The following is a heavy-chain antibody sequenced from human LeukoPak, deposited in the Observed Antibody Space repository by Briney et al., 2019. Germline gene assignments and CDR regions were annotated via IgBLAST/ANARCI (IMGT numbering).Heavy chain of an antibody. D-gene: IGHD3-3*01. V-gene: IGHV4-4*07. Sequence: PSETLSLTCTVSGGSTSRYYWSWIRQPAGKGLEWIGRIYTSGSTNYNPSLKSRATMSVDTSRNQFSLSLRSVTAADTAVYYCARVRYEGFDPWGQGTLVTVSS. CDR3: ARVRYEGFDP. CDR2: IYTSGST. CDR1: GGSTSRYY. J-gene: IGHJ5*02.